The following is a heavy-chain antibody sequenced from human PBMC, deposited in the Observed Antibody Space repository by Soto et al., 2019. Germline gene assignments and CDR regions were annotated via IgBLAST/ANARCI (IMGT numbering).Heavy chain of an antibody. Sequence: QVQLVQSGAEVKKPGASVKVSCKASGYTFTSYDINWVRQATGQGLEWMGWMNPNSGNTGYAQKFQGRVTMTRNTYISTAYMKLSSLRSEDTAVYYCARASPPDYDFWSGYYYYGMDVWGQGTTVTVSS. CDR3: ARASPPDYDFWSGYYYYGMDV. CDR2: MNPNSGNT. D-gene: IGHD3-3*01. J-gene: IGHJ6*02. V-gene: IGHV1-8*01. CDR1: GYTFTSYD.